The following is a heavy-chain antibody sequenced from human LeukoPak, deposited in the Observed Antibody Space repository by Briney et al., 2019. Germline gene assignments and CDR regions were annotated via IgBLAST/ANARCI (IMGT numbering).Heavy chain of an antibody. D-gene: IGHD2-2*01. Sequence: SETLSLTCTDSGGSISTYYWSWIRQPPGKGLEWIWYIYYSGSTNYNPSLKSRVTISVDTSKNQFSLKLSSVTAADTAVYYCGRYLKPSALSVFDIWGQGTMVTVSS. J-gene: IGHJ3*02. CDR1: GGSISTYY. V-gene: IGHV4-59*01. CDR2: IYYSGST. CDR3: GRYLKPSALSVFDI.